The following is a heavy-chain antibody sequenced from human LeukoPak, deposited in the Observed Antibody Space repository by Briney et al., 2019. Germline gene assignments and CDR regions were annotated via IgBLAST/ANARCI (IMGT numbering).Heavy chain of an antibody. D-gene: IGHD2-8*01. J-gene: IGHJ4*02. CDR2: IFSHGET. Sequence: GGSLRLSCAASGFTVGNDYMNWVRQAPGKGLEWVSLIFSHGETSYADSVKGRFTISRDNSKNTLYLQMNGLRVEDTAVYYCARDPPAVSINTYAWGQGTLVTVSS. CDR3: ARDPPAVSINTYA. CDR1: GFTVGNDY. V-gene: IGHV3-66*01.